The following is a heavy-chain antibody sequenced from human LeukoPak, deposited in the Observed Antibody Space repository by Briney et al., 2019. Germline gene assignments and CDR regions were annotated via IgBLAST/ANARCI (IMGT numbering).Heavy chain of an antibody. J-gene: IGHJ4*02. CDR3: AKGTRAYCVGDCYGRYFDY. CDR2: ISGSGGST. V-gene: IGHV3-23*01. CDR1: GFTFSSYA. Sequence: GGSLRLSCAASGFTFSSYAMSWVRQAPGKGLEWVSAISGSGGSTYYADSVKGRFTISRDNSKYTLYLQMNSLRAEDTAVYYCAKGTRAYCVGDCYGRYFDYCGQGTLVTVSS. D-gene: IGHD2-21*02.